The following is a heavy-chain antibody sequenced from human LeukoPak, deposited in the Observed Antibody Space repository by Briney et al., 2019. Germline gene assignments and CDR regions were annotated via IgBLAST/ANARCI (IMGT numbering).Heavy chain of an antibody. CDR2: IYHNGNS. CDR3: AQDGGLQSHFDY. Sequence: SETLSLTCSVFGDSFNEYYWNWVRQPPGKGLQWIGYIYHNGNSNYNPSLKGRLTISVDTAKNKFSLKLTSVTAADTAVYYCAQDGGLQSHFDYWGQGALVTVSS. V-gene: IGHV4-59*01. CDR1: GDSFNEYY. J-gene: IGHJ4*02. D-gene: IGHD5-24*01.